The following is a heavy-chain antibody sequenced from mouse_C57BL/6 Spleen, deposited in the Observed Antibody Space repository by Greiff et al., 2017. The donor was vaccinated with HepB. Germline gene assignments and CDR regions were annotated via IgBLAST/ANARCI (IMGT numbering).Heavy chain of an antibody. CDR2: SRNKANDYTT. V-gene: IGHV7-1*01. D-gene: IGHD1-1*01. CDR1: GFTFSDFY. Sequence: VESGGGLVQSGRSLRLSCATSGFTFSDFYMEWVRQAPGKGLEWIAASRNKANDYTTEYSASVKGRFIVSRDTSQSILYLQMNALRAEDTAIYYCARDYYGSSYDWYFDVWGTGTTVTVSS. J-gene: IGHJ1*03. CDR3: ARDYYGSSYDWYFDV.